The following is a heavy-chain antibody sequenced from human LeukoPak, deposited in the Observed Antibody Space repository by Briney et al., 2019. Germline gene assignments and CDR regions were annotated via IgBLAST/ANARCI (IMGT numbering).Heavy chain of an antibody. V-gene: IGHV4-38-2*02. CDR2: IYHSGTT. Sequence: SETLSLTCTVSGDFISNGHYWGWIRQPPGKGLDWIGSIYHSGTTYYNPSLKSRVTLSVDKSKSQFSLRLTSVTAADTAVYYCARGPRGSPGLRWFDPWGQGILVTVSS. CDR3: ARGPRGSPGLRWFDP. CDR1: GDFISNGHY. J-gene: IGHJ5*02. D-gene: IGHD2-8*02.